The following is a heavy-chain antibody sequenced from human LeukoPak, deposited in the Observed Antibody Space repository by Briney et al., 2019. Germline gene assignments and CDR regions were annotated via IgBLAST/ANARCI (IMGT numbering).Heavy chain of an antibody. Sequence: ASVKVSCKTSGYTFTNYGVSWVRQAPGQGLEWMGWISAYNGYTNYAQKLQVRVTMTTDTSTSTAYMELRSLTSDDTAVYYCAREEKDIVVVVAATHFDYWGQGTLVTVSS. CDR1: GYTFTNYG. CDR3: AREEKDIVVVVAATHFDY. J-gene: IGHJ4*02. CDR2: ISAYNGYT. D-gene: IGHD2-15*01. V-gene: IGHV1-18*01.